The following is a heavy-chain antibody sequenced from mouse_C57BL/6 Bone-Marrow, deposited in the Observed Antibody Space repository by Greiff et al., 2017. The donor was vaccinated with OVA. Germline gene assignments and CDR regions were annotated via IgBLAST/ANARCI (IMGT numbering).Heavy chain of an antibody. V-gene: IGHV7-1*01. CDR1: GFTFSDFY. D-gene: IGHD4-1*01. CDR2: SRNKANDYTT. J-gene: IGHJ1*03. CDR3: ARENWDGYFDV. Sequence: DVKLVESGGGLVQSGRSLRLSCATSGFTFSDFYMEWVRQAPGKGLEWIAASRNKANDYTTEYSASVKGRFIVSRDTSQSILYLQMNALRAEDTAIYYCARENWDGYFDVWGTGTTVTVSS.